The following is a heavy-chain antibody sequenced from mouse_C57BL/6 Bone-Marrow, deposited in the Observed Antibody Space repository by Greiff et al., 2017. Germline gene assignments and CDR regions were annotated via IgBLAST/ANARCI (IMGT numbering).Heavy chain of an antibody. J-gene: IGHJ4*01. CDR2: IWTGGGP. Sequence: QVQLKQSGPGLVAPSQSLSITCTVSGFSLTSYAISWVRQPPGKGLEWLGVIWTGGGPNYNSALKSRLSISKDNSKSQVFLKMNSLQTDDTARYYCARWLGYAMDYWGQGTSVTVSS. V-gene: IGHV2-9-1*01. CDR1: GFSLTSYA. CDR3: ARWLGYAMDY. D-gene: IGHD2-2*01.